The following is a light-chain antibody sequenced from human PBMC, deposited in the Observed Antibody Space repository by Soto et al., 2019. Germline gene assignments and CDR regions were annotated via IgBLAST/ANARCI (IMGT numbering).Light chain of an antibody. CDR1: QTVRNNY. Sequence: DIVMTQSPATLSVSPGERATLSCRASQTVRNNYLAWYQQKPGQAPRLLIYDASNRATGIPARFSGSGSGTDFTLTISSLEPEDFAVYYCQQRSNWPPITFGQGTRLEIK. CDR2: DAS. J-gene: IGKJ5*01. CDR3: QQRSNWPPIT. V-gene: IGKV3-11*01.